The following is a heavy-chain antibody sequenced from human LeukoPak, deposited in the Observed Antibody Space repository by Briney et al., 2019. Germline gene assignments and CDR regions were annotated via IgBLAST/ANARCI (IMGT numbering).Heavy chain of an antibody. CDR2: ISSSSSYI. D-gene: IGHD2-2*01. CDR1: GFTFSSYS. CDR3: ARGIGSIVVVPAANRGNWFDP. V-gene: IGHV3-21*01. J-gene: IGHJ5*02. Sequence: GGSLRLSCAASGFTFSSYSMNWVRQAPGRGLEWVSSISSSSSYIYYADSVKGRFTISRDNAKNSLYLQMNSLRAEDTAVYYCARGIGSIVVVPAANRGNWFDPWGQGTLVTVSS.